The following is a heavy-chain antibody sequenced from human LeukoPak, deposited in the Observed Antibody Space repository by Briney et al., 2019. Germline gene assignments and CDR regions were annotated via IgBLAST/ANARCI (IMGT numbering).Heavy chain of an antibody. V-gene: IGHV3-48*03. J-gene: IGHJ4*02. D-gene: IGHD1-26*01. CDR2: ISSSGGTI. Sequence: AGGSLRLSCAASGFTFSSYEMNWVRQAPGKGLEWVSYISSSGGTIYYADSVKGRFTVSRDNSNNTLYLQMSSLTAADTAVYYCAKDWSIGTYYTFDHWGPGTLVTVSS. CDR1: GFTFSSYE. CDR3: AKDWSIGTYYTFDH.